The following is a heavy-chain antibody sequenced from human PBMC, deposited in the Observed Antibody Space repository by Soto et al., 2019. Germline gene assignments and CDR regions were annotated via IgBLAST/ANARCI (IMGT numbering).Heavy chain of an antibody. CDR1: GFTFSSYA. V-gene: IGHV3-23*01. Sequence: EVQLLESGGGLVQPGGSLSLSCAASGFTFSSYAMSWVRQAPGKGLEWVSAISGSGGSTYYADSVKGRFTISRDNSKNTLYLQMNSLRAEDTAVYYCAKVPVEAATSDYYYYYGMDVWGQGTTVTVSS. CDR2: ISGSGGST. J-gene: IGHJ6*02. CDR3: AKVPVEAATSDYYYYYGMDV. D-gene: IGHD1-26*01.